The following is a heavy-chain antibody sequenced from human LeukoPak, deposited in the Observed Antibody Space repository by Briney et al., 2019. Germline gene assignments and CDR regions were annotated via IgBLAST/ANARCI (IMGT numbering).Heavy chain of an antibody. V-gene: IGHV5-51*01. D-gene: IGHD4-17*01. CDR1: RYTFTSYW. Sequence: GESLKISCKGSRYTFTSYWIGWVRQMPGKGLEWMGIIYPDDSDTRYSPSLQGQVTISVDKSIRTAYIEWVTLKASDTAIYYCARGGDYGDPRRPFDIWGPGTMVTVSS. J-gene: IGHJ3*02. CDR3: ARGGDYGDPRRPFDI. CDR2: IYPDDSDT.